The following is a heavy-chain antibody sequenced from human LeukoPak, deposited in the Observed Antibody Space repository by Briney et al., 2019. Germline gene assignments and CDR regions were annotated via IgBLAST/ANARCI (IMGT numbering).Heavy chain of an antibody. J-gene: IGHJ4*02. V-gene: IGHV4-30-4*08. CDR2: IYYSGST. Sequence: SETLSLTCTVSGGSISSGDYCWSWIRQPPGKGLEWIGYIYYSGSTYYNPSLKSRVSISVDTSKNQFSLKLSSVTAADTAVYYCARHGIRNYDFWSGYYIAAYYFDYWGQGTLVTVSS. CDR1: GGSISSGDYC. D-gene: IGHD3-3*01. CDR3: ARHGIRNYDFWSGYYIAAYYFDY.